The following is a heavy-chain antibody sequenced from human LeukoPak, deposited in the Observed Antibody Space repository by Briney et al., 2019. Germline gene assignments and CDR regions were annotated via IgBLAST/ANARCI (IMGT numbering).Heavy chain of an antibody. Sequence: SQTLSLTCTVSGGSISSGSYYWSWIRQPPGKGLEWIGRIYTSGSTKYNPSLKSRVTISLETFRNQFSLKLTLVTAPFMAIYYCARDLPEGNGAITMIRGVRLHRWTYFDYWGQGTLVTVSS. CDR2: IYTSGST. CDR1: GGSISSGSYY. V-gene: IGHV4-61*02. CDR3: ARDLPEGNGAITMIRGVRLHRWTYFDY. J-gene: IGHJ4*02. D-gene: IGHD3-10*01.